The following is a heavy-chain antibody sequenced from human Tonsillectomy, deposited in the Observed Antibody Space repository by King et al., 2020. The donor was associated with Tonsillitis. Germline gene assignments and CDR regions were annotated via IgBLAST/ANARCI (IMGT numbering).Heavy chain of an antibody. CDR1: GGTFSSYA. D-gene: IGHD3-3*01. J-gene: IGHJ6*02. CDR3: AREIIRFLEGYGMDV. V-gene: IGHV1-69*01. Sequence: QLVQSGAEVKKPGSSVKVSCKASGGTFSSYAISWVRQARGQGLEWMGGVIPIFGPANYTQKFQGRVTITADESTSTAYMELSSLRSDDTAVYYWAREIIRFLEGYGMDVWGQGTTVTVSS. CDR2: VIPIFGPA.